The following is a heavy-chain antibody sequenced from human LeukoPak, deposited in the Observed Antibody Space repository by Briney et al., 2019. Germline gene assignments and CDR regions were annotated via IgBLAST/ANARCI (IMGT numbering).Heavy chain of an antibody. D-gene: IGHD3-10*01. V-gene: IGHV3-30-3*01. J-gene: IGHJ3*02. CDR1: GFTFSSYA. Sequence: GGSLRLSCAASGFTFSSYAMHWVRQAPGKGLEWVAVISYDGSNKYYADSVKGRFTISRDNSKNTLYLQTNSLRTEDTAVYYCARDVHYYGSGSYRGTPDAFDIWGQGTMVTVSS. CDR2: ISYDGSNK. CDR3: ARDVHYYGSGSYRGTPDAFDI.